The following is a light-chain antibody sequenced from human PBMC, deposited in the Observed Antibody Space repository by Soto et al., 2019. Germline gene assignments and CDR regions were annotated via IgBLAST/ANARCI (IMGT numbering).Light chain of an antibody. J-gene: IGLJ2*01. V-gene: IGLV1-47*01. CDR2: RNS. Sequence: QPVLTQPPSASGTPGQRVTISCSGSSSNIGRNYVYWYQQLPGTVPQLLIYRNSERPSGVPDRFSGSKSGTSASLAISGLRSEDEADYYCAAWDDSLSGVVFGGGTKVTVL. CDR3: AAWDDSLSGVV. CDR1: SSNIGRNY.